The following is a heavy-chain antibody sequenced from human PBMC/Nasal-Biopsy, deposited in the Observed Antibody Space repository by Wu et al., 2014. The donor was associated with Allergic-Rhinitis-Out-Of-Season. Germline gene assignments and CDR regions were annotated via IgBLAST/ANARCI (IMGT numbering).Heavy chain of an antibody. Sequence: VSCKASGGTFSSYAISWVRQAPGQGLEWMGRIIPILGIANYAQKFQGRVTITADTSTSTAYMELRSLRSDDTAVYYCARDRSGYYGSGSRGMDVWGQGTTVTVSS. CDR1: GGTFSSYA. V-gene: IGHV1-69*04. CDR2: IIPILGIA. D-gene: IGHD3-10*01. CDR3: ARDRSGYYGSGSRGMDV. J-gene: IGHJ6*02.